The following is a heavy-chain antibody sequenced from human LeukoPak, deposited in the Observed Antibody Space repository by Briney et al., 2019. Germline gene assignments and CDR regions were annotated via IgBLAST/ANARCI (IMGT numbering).Heavy chain of an antibody. CDR1: RYTLTELS. CDR2: FDPEDGET. D-gene: IGHD4-11*01. V-gene: IGHV1-24*01. J-gene: IGHJ6*02. CDR3: ATAYHSNLYYYYGMDV. Sequence: ASVKVSCTVSRYTLTELSMHWVRQAPGKGLEWMGGFDPEDGETIYAQKFQGRVTMTEDTSTDTAYMELSSLRSEDTAVYYCATAYHSNLYYYYGMDVWGQGTTVTVSS.